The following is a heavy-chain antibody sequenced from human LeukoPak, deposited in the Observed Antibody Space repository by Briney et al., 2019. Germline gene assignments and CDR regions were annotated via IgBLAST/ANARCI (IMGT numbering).Heavy chain of an antibody. CDR1: GYTFTYY. CDR2: INPNSGGT. Sequence: ASVKVSCKASGYTFTYYVHWVRQAPGQGLEWMGWINPNSGGTNYAQKFQGRVTMTRDTSISTAYMELSRLRSDDTAVYYCAREHSSLDVWGKGTTVTISS. V-gene: IGHV1-2*02. CDR3: AREHSSLDV. J-gene: IGHJ6*04.